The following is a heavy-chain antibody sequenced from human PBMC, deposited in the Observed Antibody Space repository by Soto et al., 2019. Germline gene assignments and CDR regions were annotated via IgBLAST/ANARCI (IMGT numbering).Heavy chain of an antibody. D-gene: IGHD3-22*01. CDR2: LGGSGRTT. J-gene: IGHJ4*02. Sequence: GGSLRLSCAASAFTFNNYAMSWVHQAPGKGLEWVSGLGGSGRTTYYADSVKGRFTISRDNSNNTLFLQMNSLRADDTAVYCCAKSRYSDSSGDFYDYWGQGTLVTVSS. V-gene: IGHV3-23*01. CDR1: AFTFNNYA. CDR3: AKSRYSDSSGDFYDY.